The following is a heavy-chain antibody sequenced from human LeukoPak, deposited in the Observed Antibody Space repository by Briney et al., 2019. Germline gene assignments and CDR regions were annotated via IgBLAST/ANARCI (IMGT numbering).Heavy chain of an antibody. CDR3: AKDQVVVPAAQDY. Sequence: GGSLRLSCAASGFTFKNYAMSWVRQAPGKGLVWVSTISGPGSTTYYADSVEGRFTISRDDSKNTLYLQMSSLRAEDTAVYYCAKDQVVVPAAQDYWGQGTLVTVSS. CDR1: GFTFKNYA. V-gene: IGHV3-23*01. J-gene: IGHJ4*02. CDR2: ISGPGSTT. D-gene: IGHD2-2*01.